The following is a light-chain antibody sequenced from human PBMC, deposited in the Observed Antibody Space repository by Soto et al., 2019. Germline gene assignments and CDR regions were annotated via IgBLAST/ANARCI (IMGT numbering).Light chain of an antibody. J-gene: IGLJ1*01. CDR3: SSYAPASSLAYV. CDR1: SSDVGSYNL. V-gene: IGLV2-23*01. CDR2: DGS. Sequence: QSVLTQPASMSGSPGQSITISCTGTSSDVGSYNLVSWYQQFPDKAPKLIIYDGSERPSGVSDRFSGSKSGNTASLTISGLRAEEEAEYNCSSYAPASSLAYVFGTGTKVNGL.